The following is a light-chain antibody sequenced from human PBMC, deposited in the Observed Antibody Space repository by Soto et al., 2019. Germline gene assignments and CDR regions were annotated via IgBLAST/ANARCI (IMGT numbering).Light chain of an antibody. CDR2: SAS. CDR3: QSYNGARET. V-gene: IGKV1-27*01. Sequence: DIQMTQSPSSRSSSLLYIVTITCLSSHYIRNNLSWYQQKPVKFPNVLIYSASTLQSCFPSRFIFSGSGTYFTLTXSXLQPEDVATYYSQSYNGARETFGPGTKVDIK. CDR1: HYIRNN. J-gene: IGKJ3*01.